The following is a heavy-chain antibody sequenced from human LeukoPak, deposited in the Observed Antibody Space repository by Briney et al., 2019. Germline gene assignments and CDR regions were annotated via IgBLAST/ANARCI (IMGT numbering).Heavy chain of an antibody. V-gene: IGHV3-23*01. CDR2: ISGSGGST. CDR1: GFTFSSYA. D-gene: IGHD1-26*01. J-gene: IGHJ4*02. Sequence: PGGSLRLSCAASGFTFSSYAMSWVRQAPGKGLEWVSAISGSGGSTYYADSVKGRFTISRDNSKNTLYLQMNSLRVEDTAVYYCAKGKRNDAYSGSYYGGYYFDYWGQGTLVTVSS. CDR3: AKGKRNDAYSGSYYGGYYFDY.